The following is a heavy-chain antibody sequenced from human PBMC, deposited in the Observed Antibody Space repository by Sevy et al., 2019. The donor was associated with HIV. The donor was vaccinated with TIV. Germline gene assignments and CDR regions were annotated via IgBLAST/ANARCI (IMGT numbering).Heavy chain of an antibody. CDR3: ARELWPGDY. CDR1: GFTFSDYF. V-gene: IGHV3-7*01. J-gene: IGHJ4*02. Sequence: GGSLRLSCAASGFTFSDYFMGWVRQAPGKVLEWVANVDQDGSQKYYVGSVRGRFTISRDNAKNSVYLQMNRLRLDDTAVYYCARELWPGDYWGQGTLVTVSS. CDR2: VDQDGSQK. D-gene: IGHD2-21*01.